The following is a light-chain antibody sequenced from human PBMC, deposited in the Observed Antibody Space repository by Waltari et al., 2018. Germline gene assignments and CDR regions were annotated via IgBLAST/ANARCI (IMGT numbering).Light chain of an antibody. CDR2: AAS. CDR3: QQSYSSPQLT. Sequence: DIQMTQSPSSLSASVGDRVTITCRASQSITTYLNWYQQKIGKAPELLIYAASSLQSGVPSRFSGSGSGTDFTLTISSLQPEDFATYYCQQSYSSPQLTFGGGTKVEIK. J-gene: IGKJ4*01. V-gene: IGKV1-39*01. CDR1: QSITTY.